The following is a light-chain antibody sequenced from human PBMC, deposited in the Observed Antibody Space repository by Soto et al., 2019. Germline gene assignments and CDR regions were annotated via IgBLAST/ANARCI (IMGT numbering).Light chain of an antibody. CDR3: QSYDSSLSGSGV. CDR2: SSN. J-gene: IGLJ3*02. Sequence: QSVLTQPPSASGTPGQRVTISCSGSNSNIGSNKVNWYQQLPGTAPKLLIYSSNQRPSGVPDRFSGSKSGTSASLAISGLQSEDEADYYCQSYDSSLSGSGVFGGGTKVTVL. V-gene: IGLV1-44*01. CDR1: NSNIGSNK.